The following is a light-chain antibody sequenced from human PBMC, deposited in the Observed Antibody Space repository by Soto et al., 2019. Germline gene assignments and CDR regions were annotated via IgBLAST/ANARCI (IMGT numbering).Light chain of an antibody. CDR3: QQRSNWPPYT. CDR2: DAS. V-gene: IGKV3-11*01. Sequence: EIVLTQSPATLSLSPGERATLSCRASQSLSNYLAWYQQKPGQAPRLLIYDASNRATGIPARFSGSGSGTDFTLTISRLEPGDFAVYYCQQRSNWPPYTFGQGTKLEIK. CDR1: QSLSNY. J-gene: IGKJ2*01.